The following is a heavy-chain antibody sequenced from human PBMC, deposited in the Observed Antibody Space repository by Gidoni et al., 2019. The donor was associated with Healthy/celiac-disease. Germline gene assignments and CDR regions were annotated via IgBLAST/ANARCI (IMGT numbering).Heavy chain of an antibody. V-gene: IGHV3-30-3*01. CDR2: ISYDGSKK. D-gene: IGHD3-9*01. CDR3: ARDYDILTGYPYY. CDR1: GFTFSSYA. Sequence: QVQLVESGGGVVQHGASRRLSCAAFGFTFSSYAMHWVRQAPGKGLEWVAVISYDGSKKYYADSVKGRFTISRDNSKNTLYLQMNSLRAEDTAVYYCARDYDILTGYPYYWGQGTLVTVSS. J-gene: IGHJ4*02.